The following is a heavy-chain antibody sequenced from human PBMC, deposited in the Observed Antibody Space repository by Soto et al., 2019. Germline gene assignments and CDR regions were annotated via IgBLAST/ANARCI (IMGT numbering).Heavy chain of an antibody. Sequence: PGESLKISCKGSGYIFTTYWIGWVRQMPGKGLEWMGIIYPGDSETRSSPSFQGQVTISADKSISTAYAQWSSLKASDTAMYYCARLDGSGYFDYWGQGTLVTVSS. CDR3: ARLDGSGYFDY. CDR2: IYPGDSET. CDR1: GYIFTTYW. J-gene: IGHJ4*02. D-gene: IGHD3-10*01. V-gene: IGHV5-51*01.